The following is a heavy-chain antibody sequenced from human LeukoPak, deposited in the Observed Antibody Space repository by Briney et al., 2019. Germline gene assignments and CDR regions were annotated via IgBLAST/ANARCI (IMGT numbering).Heavy chain of an antibody. CDR3: AKGHDFWSGYYSVYDY. V-gene: IGHV3-30*02. CDR2: IRYDGSNK. Sequence: GGSLRLSCAASGFTFSSYGMHWVRQAPGKGLEWVAFIRYDGSNKYYADSVKGRFTISRDNSKNTLYLQMNSLRAEDTAVYYCAKGHDFWSGYYSVYDYWGQGTLVTVSS. D-gene: IGHD3-3*01. J-gene: IGHJ4*02. CDR1: GFTFSSYG.